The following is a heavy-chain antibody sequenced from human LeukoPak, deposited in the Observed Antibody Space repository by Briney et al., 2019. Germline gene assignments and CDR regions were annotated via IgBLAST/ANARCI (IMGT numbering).Heavy chain of an antibody. CDR1: GGSISSGGYY. J-gene: IGHJ5*02. V-gene: IGHV4-31*03. CDR2: IYYSGST. CDR3: ARQTDSSSSYSWFDP. Sequence: TLSLPFTVSGGSISSGGYYWSWIRPHPGKGLEWIGYIYYSGSTYYNPSLKSRVTISVDTSKNQFSLKLSSVTAADTAVYYCARQTDSSSSYSWFDPWGQGTLVTVSS. D-gene: IGHD6-6*01.